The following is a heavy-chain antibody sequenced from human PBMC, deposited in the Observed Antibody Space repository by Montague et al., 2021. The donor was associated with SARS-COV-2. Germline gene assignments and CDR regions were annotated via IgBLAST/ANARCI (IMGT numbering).Heavy chain of an antibody. J-gene: IGHJ5*02. CDR1: GGSITNTSYY. D-gene: IGHD6-19*01. Sequence: SETLSLTCTVSGGSITNTSYYWGWIRQPPGKGLEWIGSIFYRGNTHYNASLKVRVTVSVDTSKNHFSLNLTSVTATDTSLYYCARLTTSGSIAWGQGTLVSVSS. CDR2: IFYRGNT. V-gene: IGHV4-39*02. CDR3: ARLTTSGSIA.